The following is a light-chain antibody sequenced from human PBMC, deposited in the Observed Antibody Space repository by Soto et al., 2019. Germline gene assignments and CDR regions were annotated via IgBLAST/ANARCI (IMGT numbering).Light chain of an antibody. Sequence: EIVLTQSPGTVSLSPGERATLSCRASQSVSSSYLAWYQQKPGQAPRLLIYGASTRATGIPARFSGSGSGTEFTLTISSLQSEDFAIYFCQQYNNWPPDRTFGQGTKVEIK. J-gene: IGKJ1*01. CDR1: QSVSSSY. V-gene: IGKV3-15*01. CDR3: QQYNNWPPDRT. CDR2: GAS.